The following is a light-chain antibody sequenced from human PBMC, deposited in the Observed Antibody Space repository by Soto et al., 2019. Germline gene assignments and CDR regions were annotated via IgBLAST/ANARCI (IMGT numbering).Light chain of an antibody. V-gene: IGKV1-9*01. Sequence: ILLTQSPSSLSSSVGARVTITCRASQGIDSSFAWYQPKPGKAPNLLIYAASRLQSGVPSRFSGSGAGTDCTRTISSLQPEDVSTYYCQQLHDYPITFGQGTRLEIK. CDR3: QQLHDYPIT. CDR1: QGIDSS. J-gene: IGKJ5*01. CDR2: AAS.